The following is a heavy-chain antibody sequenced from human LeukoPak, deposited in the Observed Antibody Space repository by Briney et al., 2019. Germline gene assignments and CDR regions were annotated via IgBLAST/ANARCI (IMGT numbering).Heavy chain of an antibody. CDR1: GGTFSSYA. CDR2: IIPIFSTA. V-gene: IGHV1-69*05. Sequence: SVKVSCKASGGTFSSYAIRWVRQAPGQGLEWMGGIIPIFSTANYAQKFQGRVTITTDESTSTAYMELSSLRSEDTAVYYCEFGPTYYYDSSGFIDYWGQGTLVTVSS. D-gene: IGHD3-22*01. CDR3: EFGPTYYYDSSGFIDY. J-gene: IGHJ4*02.